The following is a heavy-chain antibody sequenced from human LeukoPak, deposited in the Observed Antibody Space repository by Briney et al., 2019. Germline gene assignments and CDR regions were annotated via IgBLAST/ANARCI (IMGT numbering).Heavy chain of an antibody. Sequence: PGGSLRLSCAASGFTFSNYAMSWVRQAPGKGLEWVSATSGTGGSTYYADSVKGRFTISRGNSKNTLYLQMNSLRAEDTAVYYCAKGMGSGSPRDYGMDVWGQGTTVTVSS. D-gene: IGHD3-10*01. CDR2: TSGTGGST. J-gene: IGHJ6*02. CDR1: GFTFSNYA. V-gene: IGHV3-23*01. CDR3: AKGMGSGSPRDYGMDV.